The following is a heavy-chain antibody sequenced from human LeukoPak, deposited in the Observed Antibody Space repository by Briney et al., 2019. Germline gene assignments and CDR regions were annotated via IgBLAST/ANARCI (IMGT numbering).Heavy chain of an antibody. CDR2: IYYSGST. J-gene: IGHJ4*02. V-gene: IGHV4-31*03. D-gene: IGHD6-13*01. CDR1: GGSISSGGYY. Sequence: PSETLSLTCPVSGGSISSGGYYWSWIRQHPGKGLEWIGYIYYSGSTYYNPSLKSRVTISVDTSKNQFSLKLSSVTAAVTAVYYCARGISIAAAGYWGQGTLVTVSS. CDR3: ARGISIAAAGY.